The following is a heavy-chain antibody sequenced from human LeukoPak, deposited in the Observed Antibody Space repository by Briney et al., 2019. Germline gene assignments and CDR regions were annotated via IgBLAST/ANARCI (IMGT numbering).Heavy chain of an antibody. J-gene: IGHJ4*02. V-gene: IGHV3-7*01. CDR2: IKQDGGEK. D-gene: IGHD3-10*01. CDR1: GFTFSSYW. CDR3: ARDGLYYYGSGSYQNY. Sequence: PGGSLRLSCAASGFTFSSYWMSWVRQAPGKGLEWVANIKQDGGEKYYVDSVKGRFTISRDNAKNSLYLQMNSLRAEDTAVYYCARDGLYYYGSGSYQNYWGQGTLVTVSS.